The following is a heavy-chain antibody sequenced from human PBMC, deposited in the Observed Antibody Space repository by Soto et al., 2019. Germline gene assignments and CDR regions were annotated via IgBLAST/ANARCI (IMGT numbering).Heavy chain of an antibody. Sequence: EVQLVESGGGLVQPGGSLRLSCAASGFIVSSNYMTWVRQAPGKGLEWVAVIYSGGSTYYGDSVKGRFTISRDNSKNTLYLQMNSLRAEDTAVYYCARSASSSLYFHHWGQGTLVTVSS. J-gene: IGHJ1*01. CDR1: GFIVSSNY. V-gene: IGHV3-66*01. CDR2: IYSGGST. D-gene: IGHD6-13*01. CDR3: ARSASSSLYFHH.